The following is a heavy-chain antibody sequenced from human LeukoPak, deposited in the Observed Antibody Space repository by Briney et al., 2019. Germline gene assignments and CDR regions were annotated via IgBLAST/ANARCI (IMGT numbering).Heavy chain of an antibody. CDR3: ARDSSDYYGSGSSPSYYFDY. D-gene: IGHD3-10*01. Sequence: ASVKVSCKASGYTFTGSYIHWVRQAPGQGLEWMGWINPNSGGTNYAQKFQGRVTMTRGTSISTAYMELSRLRSDDTAVYYCARDSSDYYGSGSSPSYYFDYWGQGTLVTVSS. CDR2: INPNSGGT. V-gene: IGHV1-2*02. CDR1: GYTFTGSY. J-gene: IGHJ4*02.